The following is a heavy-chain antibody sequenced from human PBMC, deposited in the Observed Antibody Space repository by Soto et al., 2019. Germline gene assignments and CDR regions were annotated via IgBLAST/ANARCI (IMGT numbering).Heavy chain of an antibody. V-gene: IGHV4-39*01. CDR3: ASSWGGPGTTPKNYYYYGMDV. CDR2: IYYSGST. D-gene: IGHD1-7*01. Sequence: SETLSLTCTVSGGSISSSSYYWGWIRQPPGKGLEWIGSIYYSGSTYYNPSLKSRVTISVDTSKNQFSLKLSSVTAADTAVYYCASSWGGPGTTPKNYYYYGMDVWGQGTTVTVSS. J-gene: IGHJ6*02. CDR1: GGSISSSSYY.